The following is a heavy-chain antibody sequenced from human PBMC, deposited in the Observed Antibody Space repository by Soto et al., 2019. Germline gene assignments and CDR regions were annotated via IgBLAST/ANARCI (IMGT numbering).Heavy chain of an antibody. J-gene: IGHJ3*02. CDR2: IYWSGDE. CDR1: GFSLSTSGVG. Sequence: SGPTLVNPTQTLTLTCSFSGFSLSTSGVGVGWIRQSPGKALEWLALIYWSGDEHYRPSLKSRLSIIKDTSKNHVVLIMTDMDPVDTATYYCARGLATLPVFAFAIWGQGTMVPVSS. V-gene: IGHV2-5*01. CDR3: ARGLATLPVFAFAI. D-gene: IGHD6-6*01.